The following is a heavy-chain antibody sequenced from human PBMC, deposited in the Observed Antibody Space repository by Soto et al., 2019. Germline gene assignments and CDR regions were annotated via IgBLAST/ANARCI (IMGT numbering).Heavy chain of an antibody. CDR3: ARDGGLAEDGMDV. Sequence: EVRLVETGGDLIQPGGSLRLSCAASGFVVSGNYMSWLRQAPGKGLEWVSVIYSGGSTYYADSVKGRFIISRDNSKNTLYLQMNSLRADDTAVYYCARDGGLAEDGMDVWGQGTTVTVSS. V-gene: IGHV3-53*02. J-gene: IGHJ6*02. CDR2: IYSGGST. CDR1: GFVVSGNY. D-gene: IGHD3-10*01.